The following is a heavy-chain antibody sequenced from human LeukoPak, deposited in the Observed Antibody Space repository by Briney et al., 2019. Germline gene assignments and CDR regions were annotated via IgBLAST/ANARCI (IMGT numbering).Heavy chain of an antibody. V-gene: IGHV3-11*01. D-gene: IGHD3-22*01. Sequence: GGSLRLSCAASGFTFSDYYMSWIRQAPGKGLEWVSYISSSGSTIYYADSVKGRFTISRDNAKNSLYLQMNSLRAEDTAVYYCARARPYYDSSGYYSTHFDYWGQGTLVTVSS. CDR1: GFTFSDYY. J-gene: IGHJ4*02. CDR2: ISSSGSTI. CDR3: ARARPYYDSSGYYSTHFDY.